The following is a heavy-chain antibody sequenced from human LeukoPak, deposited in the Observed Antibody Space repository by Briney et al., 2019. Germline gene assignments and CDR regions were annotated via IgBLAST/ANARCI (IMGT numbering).Heavy chain of an antibody. J-gene: IGHJ6*03. V-gene: IGHV4-4*07. CDR2: IYNSGST. Sequence: SETLSLTCTVSGGSISHYYGSWIRQPAGKGLEWIGRIYNSGSTNYNPSLKSRVTISVDTSKNQFSLKLSSVTAADTAVYYCARHPGYYYYYMDVWGKGTTVTISS. CDR3: ARHPGYYYYYMDV. CDR1: GGSISHYY.